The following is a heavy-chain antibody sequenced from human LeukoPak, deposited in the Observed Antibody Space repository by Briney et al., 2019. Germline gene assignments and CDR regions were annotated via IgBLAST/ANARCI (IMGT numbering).Heavy chain of an antibody. CDR3: ARDSLDDAFDI. Sequence: GSLRLSCAASGFTFSSYAMHWVRQAPGKGLEWVAVISYDGSNKYYADSVRGRFTISRDNSKNTLYLQMNSLRAEDTAVYYCARDSLDDAFDIWGQGTMVTVSS. CDR1: GFTFSSYA. J-gene: IGHJ3*02. V-gene: IGHV3-30-3*01. CDR2: ISYDGSNK.